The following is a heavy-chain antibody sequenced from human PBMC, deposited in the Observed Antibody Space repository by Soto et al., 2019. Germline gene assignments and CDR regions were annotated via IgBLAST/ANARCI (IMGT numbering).Heavy chain of an antibody. CDR2: IYSGDST. Sequence: EVQLEDTGGGLIQPGGSLRLSCAASGFIISSTNMNWVRQAPGKGLEWVSIIYSGDSTSYAGSVKGRFTISRDNSKNTVFLQMNSLRAEDTAVYYCARNKPGNYGMDVWGRGTTVTVSS. J-gene: IGHJ6*02. D-gene: IGHD3-10*01. CDR1: GFIISSTN. CDR3: ARNKPGNYGMDV. V-gene: IGHV3-53*02.